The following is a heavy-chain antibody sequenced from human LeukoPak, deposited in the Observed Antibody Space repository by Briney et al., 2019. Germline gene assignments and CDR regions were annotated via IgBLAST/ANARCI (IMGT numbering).Heavy chain of an antibody. D-gene: IGHD3-22*01. Sequence: GGSLRLSCAASGFTFSNYAMSWVRQAPGKGLEWVSVIYSGGSTYYADSVKGRFTISRDNSKNTLYLQMNSLRAEDTAVYYCASSGDYYDSSGYYYPEYFQHWGQGTLVTVSS. J-gene: IGHJ1*01. CDR1: GFTFSNYA. CDR2: IYSGGST. V-gene: IGHV3-53*01. CDR3: ASSGDYYDSSGYYYPEYFQH.